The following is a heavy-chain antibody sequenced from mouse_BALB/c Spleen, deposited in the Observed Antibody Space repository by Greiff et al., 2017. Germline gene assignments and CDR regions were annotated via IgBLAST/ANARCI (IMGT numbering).Heavy chain of an antibody. D-gene: IGHD2-4*01. CDR2: ISYDGSN. J-gene: IGHJ3*01. CDR3: ARGITTGAWFAY. CDR1: GYSITSGYY. V-gene: IGHV3-6*02. Sequence: EVKLQESGPGLVKPSQSLSLTCSVTGYSITSGYYWNWIRQFPGNKLEWMGYISYDGSNNYNPSLKNRISITRDTSKNQFFLKLNSVTTEDTATYYCARGITTGAWFAYWGQGTLVTVSA.